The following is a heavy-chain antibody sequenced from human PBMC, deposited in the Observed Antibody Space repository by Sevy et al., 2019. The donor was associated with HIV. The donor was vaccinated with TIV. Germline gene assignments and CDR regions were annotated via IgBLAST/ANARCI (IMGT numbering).Heavy chain of an antibody. J-gene: IGHJ4*02. Sequence: GGCLRLSCAASGFTFSTYWMSWVRQAPGKGLEWVANIKQDGSEKYYVDSVKGRFTISRDNAKSSLSLQMNSLRAEDTAMYYCARTLYYCDSSGYSIFDYWGQGTLVTVSS. CDR1: GFTFSTYW. CDR3: ARTLYYCDSSGYSIFDY. CDR2: IKQDGSEK. D-gene: IGHD3-22*01. V-gene: IGHV3-7*01.